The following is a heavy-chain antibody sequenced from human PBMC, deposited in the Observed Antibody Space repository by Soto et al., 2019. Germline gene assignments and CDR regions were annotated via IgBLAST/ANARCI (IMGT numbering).Heavy chain of an antibody. D-gene: IGHD4-4*01. CDR3: ARVGGKYSNYGFG. CDR1: GYTFAEYY. Sequence: GASVKVSCKASGYTFAEYYIHWVRQAPGQGLEWMGRINPNIGGPNYAQKFQGRVTMTTDTSISSASMELSRLRSDDTAVYYCARVGGKYSNYGFGWGQGTLVTVSS. CDR2: INPNIGGP. J-gene: IGHJ4*02. V-gene: IGHV1-2*02.